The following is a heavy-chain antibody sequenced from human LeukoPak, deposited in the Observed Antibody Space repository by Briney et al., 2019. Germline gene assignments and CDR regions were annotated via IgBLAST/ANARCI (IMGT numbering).Heavy chain of an antibody. CDR3: ARWKAMVRGVMGSWFDP. CDR1: GYTFTRYD. J-gene: IGHJ5*02. V-gene: IGHV1-8*01. CDR2: MNPNSGNT. Sequence: GASVKVSCKASGYTFTRYDFNWVPQATGQGLEWMGWMNPNSGNTGYAQKFQGRVTMTRNDSVSTAYMELSSLRSEDTALYSCARWKAMVRGVMGSWFDPLGQGTLVTDSS. D-gene: IGHD3-10*01.